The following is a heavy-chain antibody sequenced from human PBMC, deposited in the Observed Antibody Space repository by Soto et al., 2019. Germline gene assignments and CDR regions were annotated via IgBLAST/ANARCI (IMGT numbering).Heavy chain of an antibody. CDR1: GFTFRSYA. J-gene: IGHJ1*01. V-gene: IGHV3-23*01. Sequence: GGSLRLSCAASGFTFRSYAMNWFRQAPGKGLEWVSAIGTGSDITHYADSVRGRFTISRDDSKNTLFLQMTSLRVEDTAVYYCAKGAPITGKTTRLVYSGQGALVTVSS. CDR3: AKGAPITGKTTRLVY. D-gene: IGHD1-20*01. CDR2: IGTGSDIT.